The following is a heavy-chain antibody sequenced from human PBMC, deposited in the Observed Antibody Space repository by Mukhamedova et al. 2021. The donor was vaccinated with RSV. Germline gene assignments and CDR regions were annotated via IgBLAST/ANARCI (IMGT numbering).Heavy chain of an antibody. D-gene: IGHD7-27*01. Sequence: YADSVKGRFTISRDNSKSTLYLQMNNVRVEDTAVYYCARDGGSGAAFDAWGQGALVTVSS. V-gene: IGHV3-33*01. CDR3: ARDGGSGAAFDA. J-gene: IGHJ5*02.